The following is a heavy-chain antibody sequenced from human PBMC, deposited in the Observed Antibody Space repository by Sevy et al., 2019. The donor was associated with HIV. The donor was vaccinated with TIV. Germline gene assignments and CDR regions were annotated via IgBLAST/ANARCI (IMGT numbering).Heavy chain of an antibody. CDR3: ALIENNNV. Sequence: SETLSLTCTVSGGSISSQYWSWVRQPVGKGLEWIGHFYSSGGTDYNPSLKSRVTMSVDTSENSFFLKMASVTAADTAIYYCALIENNNVWGPGILVTVSS. CDR1: GGSISSQY. J-gene: IGHJ4*02. D-gene: IGHD1-1*01. V-gene: IGHV4-4*07. CDR2: FYSSGGT.